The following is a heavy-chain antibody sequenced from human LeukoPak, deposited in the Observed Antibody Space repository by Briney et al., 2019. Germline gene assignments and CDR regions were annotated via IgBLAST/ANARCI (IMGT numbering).Heavy chain of an antibody. D-gene: IGHD3-10*01. CDR2: IYPGDSDT. Sequence: GESLKISCKGSGYSFTSYWIGWVRHMPGKGLEWMGIIYPGDSDTRYSPSFQGQVTISADKSISTAYLQWSSLKASDTAMYYCARAPYGSGSYHNYYGMDVWGEGTTVTVSS. CDR1: GYSFTSYW. V-gene: IGHV5-51*01. CDR3: ARAPYGSGSYHNYYGMDV. J-gene: IGHJ6*04.